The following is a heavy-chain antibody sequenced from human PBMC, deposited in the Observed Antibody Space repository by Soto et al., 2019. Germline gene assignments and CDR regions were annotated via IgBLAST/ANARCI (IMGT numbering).Heavy chain of an antibody. CDR2: IDGSGRNT. CDR1: GFTFSSYA. CDR3: ARDNWNGAYYGLDV. D-gene: IGHD1-20*01. J-gene: IGHJ6*02. Sequence: EVQLLESGGGLVQPGGSLRLSCAASGFTFSSYAMSWVRQAPGKGLEWVSGIDGSGRNTYYADSVKGRFTISRDNSKNTLSVQMDSLRVEDTALYWCARDNWNGAYYGLDVWGQGTTVTVS. V-gene: IGHV3-23*01.